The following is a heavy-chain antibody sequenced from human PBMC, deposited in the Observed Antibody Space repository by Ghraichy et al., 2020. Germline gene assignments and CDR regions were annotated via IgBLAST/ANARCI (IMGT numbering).Heavy chain of an antibody. Sequence: GGSLRLSCAASGFTFTTYSMHWVRQAPGKGLEWVAVISHDGNSKYYADSVKGRFTISRDNSRNTVYLQMNSLRAEDTAVYYCARDIKSSSWSYYYYAMDVWGRGTTVTVSS. V-gene: IGHV3-30-3*01. D-gene: IGHD6-13*01. CDR2: ISHDGNSK. J-gene: IGHJ6*02. CDR1: GFTFTTYS. CDR3: ARDIKSSSWSYYYYAMDV.